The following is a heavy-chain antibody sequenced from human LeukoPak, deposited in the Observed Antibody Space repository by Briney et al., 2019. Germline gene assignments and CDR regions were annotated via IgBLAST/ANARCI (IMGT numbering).Heavy chain of an antibody. D-gene: IGHD4-11*01. CDR1: GGSISSGSYY. J-gene: IGHJ4*02. Sequence: PSETLSLTCTVSGGSISSGSYYWSWIRQPAGKGLEWIGRIYTSGSTNYNPSLKSRVTISVDTSKNQFSLKLSSVTAADTAVYYCARGANSNYVYDYWGQGTLVTVSS. V-gene: IGHV4-61*02. CDR3: ARGANSNYVYDY. CDR2: IYTSGST.